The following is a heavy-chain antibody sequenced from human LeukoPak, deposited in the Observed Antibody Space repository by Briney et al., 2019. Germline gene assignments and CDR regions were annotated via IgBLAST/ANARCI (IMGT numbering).Heavy chain of an antibody. CDR2: IYTSGST. Sequence: SETLSLTCTVSGGSISSYYWSWIRQPAGKGLEWIGRIYTSGSTNYNPSLKSRVTMSVDTSKNQFSLKLSSVTAADTAVYYCARAEKPYCGSTSCRLSPFDYWGQGTLVTVSS. D-gene: IGHD2-2*01. CDR1: GGSISSYY. V-gene: IGHV4-4*07. CDR3: ARAEKPYCGSTSCRLSPFDY. J-gene: IGHJ4*02.